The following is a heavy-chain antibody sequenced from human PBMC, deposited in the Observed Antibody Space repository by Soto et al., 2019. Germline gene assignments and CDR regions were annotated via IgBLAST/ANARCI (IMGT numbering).Heavy chain of an antibody. J-gene: IGHJ5*02. CDR3: ARGGLERIQLWLWWFDP. V-gene: IGHV1-69*13. Sequence: GASVKVSCKASGGTLSSYASSWVRQAPGQGLEWMGGIIPIFGTANYAQKFQGRVTITADESTSTAYMELSSLRSEDTAVYYCARGGLERIQLWLWWFDPWGQGTLVTVSS. D-gene: IGHD5-18*01. CDR2: IIPIFGTA. CDR1: GGTLSSYA.